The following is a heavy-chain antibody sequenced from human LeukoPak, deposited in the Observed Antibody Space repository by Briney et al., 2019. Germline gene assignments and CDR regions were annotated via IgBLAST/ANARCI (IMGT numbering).Heavy chain of an antibody. J-gene: IGHJ6*02. V-gene: IGHV3-7*01. CDR3: AREPDCSSTSCYFGYYYGMDV. Sequence: GGSLRLSCVASDFTFDFYWMTWVRQAPGKGLEWLANILPDGSQKYYVDSVKGRFTISRDNPKNSLYLQINNLRAEDTAVYYCAREPDCSSTSCYFGYYYGMDVWGQGTTVTVSS. D-gene: IGHD2-2*01. CDR1: DFTFDFYW. CDR2: ILPDGSQK.